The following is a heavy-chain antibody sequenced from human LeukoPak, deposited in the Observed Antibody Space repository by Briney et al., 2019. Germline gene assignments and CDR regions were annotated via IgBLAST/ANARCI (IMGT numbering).Heavy chain of an antibody. Sequence: SETLSLTCTVSGGSSSSYYWSWIRQPPGKGLEWIGYIYYSGSTNYNPSLKSRVTISVDTSKNQFSLKLSSVTAADTAVYYCARTIVVVPAATGHWFDPWGQGTLVTVSS. CDR3: ARTIVVVPAATGHWFDP. J-gene: IGHJ5*02. CDR2: IYYSGST. CDR1: GGSSSSYY. V-gene: IGHV4-59*01. D-gene: IGHD2-2*01.